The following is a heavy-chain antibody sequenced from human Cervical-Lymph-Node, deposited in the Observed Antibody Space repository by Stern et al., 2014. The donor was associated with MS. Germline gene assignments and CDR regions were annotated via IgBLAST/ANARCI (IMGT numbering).Heavy chain of an antibody. V-gene: IGHV1-46*03. Sequence: VQLVESGAEVKQPGASVKVSCKASGDSFASYPIHWLRQAPGQGPVWMGIVSPTDGRTTYAQTFKGRVTMTRDTSTRTVYMELSSLRPEDTAMYFCANPLPYANWGQGTRVTVSS. D-gene: IGHD4-17*01. CDR3: ANPLPYAN. CDR1: GDSFASYP. J-gene: IGHJ1*01. CDR2: VSPTDGRT.